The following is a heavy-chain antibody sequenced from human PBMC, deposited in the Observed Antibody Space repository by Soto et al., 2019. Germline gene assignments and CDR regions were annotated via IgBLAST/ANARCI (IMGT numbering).Heavy chain of an antibody. CDR3: ARRYSSSSREDYYYGMDV. CDR2: IKSDGSST. CDR1: GFTFRSSC. V-gene: IGHV3-74*01. D-gene: IGHD6-6*01. Sequence: GGSLRLSCAASGFTFRSSCMHWVRQAPGKGLVWVSRIKSDGSSTSYADSVKGRFTISRDNAKNTLYLQMSSLRAEDTAVYYCARRYSSSSREDYYYGMDVWGQGTTVTVSS. J-gene: IGHJ6*02.